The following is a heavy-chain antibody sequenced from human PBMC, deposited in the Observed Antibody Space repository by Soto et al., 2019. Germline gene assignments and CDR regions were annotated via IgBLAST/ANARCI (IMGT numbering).Heavy chain of an antibody. CDR2: IYYSGST. CDR1: GGSISSGGYY. CDR3: ARGLRITMIPITGDWFDP. V-gene: IGHV4-31*03. J-gene: IGHJ5*02. D-gene: IGHD3-22*01. Sequence: QVQLQESGPGLVKPSQTLSLTCTVSGGSISSGGYYWSWIRQHPGKGLEWIGYIYYSGSTYYNPYLKSRVTISVDTSKTQFSLKLSTVTAADTAVYYCARGLRITMIPITGDWFDPWGQGTLVTVSS.